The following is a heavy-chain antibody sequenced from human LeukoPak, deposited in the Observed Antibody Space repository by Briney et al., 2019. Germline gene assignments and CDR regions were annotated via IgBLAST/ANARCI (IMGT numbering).Heavy chain of an antibody. CDR1: GGSISSGGYY. Sequence: SQTLSLTCTVSGGSISSGGYYWSWIRQHPGKGLEWIGYIYYSGSTYYNPSLKSRVTVSVDTSKNQFSLKLSSVTAADTAVYYRARTYYYDSSGYYTDAFDIWGQGTMVTVSS. J-gene: IGHJ3*02. CDR2: IYYSGST. D-gene: IGHD3-22*01. CDR3: ARTYYYDSSGYYTDAFDI. V-gene: IGHV4-31*03.